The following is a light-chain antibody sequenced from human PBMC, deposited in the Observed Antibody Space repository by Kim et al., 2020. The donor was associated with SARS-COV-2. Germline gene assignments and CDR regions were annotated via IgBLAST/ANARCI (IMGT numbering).Light chain of an antibody. J-gene: IGKJ2*01. CDR2: LGS. CDR3: LQALLTWT. CDR1: QSLLHKNGFHY. Sequence: DIVMTQSPLSLNVTPGEPASISCRSSQSLLHKNGFHYLDWYLQRPGQSPQLLIYLGSTRASGVPDRFSGSGSGTEFTLKISRVEAEDVGVYYCLQALLTWTFGQGTKLEI. V-gene: IGKV2-28*01.